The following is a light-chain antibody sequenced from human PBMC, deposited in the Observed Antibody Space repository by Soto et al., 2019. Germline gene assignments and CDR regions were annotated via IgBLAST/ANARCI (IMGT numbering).Light chain of an antibody. J-gene: IGKJ1*01. CDR2: GAS. CDR1: QSVSNN. Sequence: EIVMTQSPATLSVSPGERATLSCRASQSVSNNLAWYQQKPGQAPRLLIYGASTSATGIPARFSGSGSGTEFTPSISSRQAEDFAVYYCQQDNNWPPWTCGQGTKVEIK. V-gene: IGKV3-15*01. CDR3: QQDNNWPPWT.